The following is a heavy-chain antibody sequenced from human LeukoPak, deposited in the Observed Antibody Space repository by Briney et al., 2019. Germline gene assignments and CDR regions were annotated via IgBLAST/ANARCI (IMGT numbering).Heavy chain of an antibody. J-gene: IGHJ4*02. V-gene: IGHV3-48*04. D-gene: IGHD6-13*01. Sequence: PGGSLRLSCAASGFTFSSYSMNWVRQAPGKGLEWVSYISSSSSTIYYADSVKGRFTISRDNAKNSLYLQMNSLRAEDTAVYYCARGGIAAAGIFDYWGQGTLVTVSS. CDR1: GFTFSSYS. CDR2: ISSSSSTI. CDR3: ARGGIAAAGIFDY.